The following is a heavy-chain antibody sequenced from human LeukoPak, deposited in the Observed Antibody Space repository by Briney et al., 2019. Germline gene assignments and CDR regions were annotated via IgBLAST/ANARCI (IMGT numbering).Heavy chain of an antibody. V-gene: IGHV3-7*01. D-gene: IGHD4/OR15-4a*01. CDR1: GFTFSSYW. CDR3: ASTLKRDY. Sequence: GGSLRLSCAASGFTFSSYWMSWVRQAPGKGLEWVANIKQDGSETYYGDSVKGRFTISRDNAKNSLLLQMNSLRAEDTAVYYCASTLKRDYWGQGTLVTVSS. CDR2: IKQDGSET. J-gene: IGHJ4*02.